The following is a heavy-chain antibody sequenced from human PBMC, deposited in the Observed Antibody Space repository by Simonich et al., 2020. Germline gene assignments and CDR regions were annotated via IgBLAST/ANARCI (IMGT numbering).Heavy chain of an antibody. CDR2: MNRDGSST. Sequence: EVQLVESGGGLVQPGGSLRLSCAASGFTFSSYWMHWVRQAPGKGLVGVERMNRDGSSTSDADSVKGRFTISRDNAKNTLYLQMNSLRAEDTAVYYCARTYSGSYYYFDYWGQGTLVTVSS. CDR3: ARTYSGSYYYFDY. V-gene: IGHV3-74*01. CDR1: GFTFSSYW. J-gene: IGHJ4*02. D-gene: IGHD1-26*01.